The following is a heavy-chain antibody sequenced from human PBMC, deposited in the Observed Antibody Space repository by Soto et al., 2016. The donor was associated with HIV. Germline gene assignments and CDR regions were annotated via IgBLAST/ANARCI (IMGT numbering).Heavy chain of an antibody. CDR1: GFPFSSYW. D-gene: IGHD6-13*01. Sequence: EVQLVESGGGLVQPGGSLRLSCAASGFPFSSYWMHWVRQAPGKGLVWVSCINTDGSRTEYADSVKGRFTISRDNAKNTVYLQMNSLRVEDTAVYYCTRDFSNSWYEYWGQGTLVTVSS. CDR2: INTDGSRT. CDR3: TRDFSNSWYEY. J-gene: IGHJ4*02. V-gene: IGHV3-74*03.